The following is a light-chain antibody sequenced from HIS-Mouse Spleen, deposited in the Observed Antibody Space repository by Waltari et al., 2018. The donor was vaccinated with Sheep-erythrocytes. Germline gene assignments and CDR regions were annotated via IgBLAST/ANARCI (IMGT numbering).Light chain of an antibody. CDR1: SSNIANNY. Sequence: QSVLTQPPSVSAAPGPKVTISCSGSSSNIANNYVSWYQQLPGTAPKLLIYDNNKRPSGIPDRFSGSKSGTSATLGITGLQTGDEADYYCGTWDSSLSAGVFGGGTKLTVL. CDR3: GTWDSSLSAGV. J-gene: IGLJ2*01. V-gene: IGLV1-51*01. CDR2: DNN.